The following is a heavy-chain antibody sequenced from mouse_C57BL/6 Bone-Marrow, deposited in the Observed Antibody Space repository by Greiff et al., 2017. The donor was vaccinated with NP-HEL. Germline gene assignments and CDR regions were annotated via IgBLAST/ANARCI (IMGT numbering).Heavy chain of an antibody. CDR1: GYSITSDY. Sequence: EVQLVESGPGLANPSQTLSLTCSVTGYSITSDYWHWIRKFQGNKLASLGYIRYSGSTYYNPSLNCRIAITRDTSKIQHYLQLNYVTTVSPATPCCAMFGRDYEKSSRDDRGQGASLTVSP. CDR3: AMFGRDYEKSSRDD. D-gene: IGHD2-13*01. J-gene: IGHJ4*01. CDR2: IRYSGST. V-gene: IGHV3-8*01.